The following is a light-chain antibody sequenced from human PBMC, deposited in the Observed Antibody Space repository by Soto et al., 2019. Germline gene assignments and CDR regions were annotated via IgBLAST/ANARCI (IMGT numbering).Light chain of an antibody. CDR1: SSNIGAGYD. CDR2: GNS. CDR3: QSYDSSLSVV. Sequence: QPVLTQPPSVSGAPGQRVSISCTGSSSNIGAGYDVHWYQQLPGKAPKLLIFGNSNRPSGVPDRFSGSKSGTSVSLAITGLQAEDEADYYCQSYDSSLSVVFGGGTKLTVL. V-gene: IGLV1-40*01. J-gene: IGLJ2*01.